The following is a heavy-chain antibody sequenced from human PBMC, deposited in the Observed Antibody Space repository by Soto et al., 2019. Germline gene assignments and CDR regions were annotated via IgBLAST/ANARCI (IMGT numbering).Heavy chain of an antibody. CDR1: GGSISSYY. J-gene: IGHJ5*02. Sequence: SETLSLTCTVSGGSISSYYWSWIRQPPGKGLEWIGYIYYSGSTNYNPSLKSRVTISVDTSKNQFSLKLSSVTAADTAVYYCARSICSSGWYCSGWFDPWGQGTLVTVSS. V-gene: IGHV4-59*01. CDR3: ARSICSSGWYCSGWFDP. CDR2: IYYSGST. D-gene: IGHD6-19*01.